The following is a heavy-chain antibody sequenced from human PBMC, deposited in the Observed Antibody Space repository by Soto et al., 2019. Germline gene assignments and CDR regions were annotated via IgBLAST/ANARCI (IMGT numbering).Heavy chain of an antibody. CDR3: ARGGIGMVRTFDH. D-gene: IGHD3-10*01. J-gene: IGHJ4*02. V-gene: IGHV3-53*01. Sequence: GDLRLSCAASGFTGSSTYMSWVRQAPGKGLEWVSIIFSSGESFYADSVKGGFTISRDSSDKTVYLQLNSLKAEDTAVYYCARGGIGMVRTFDHWGQGTWVTVS. CDR1: GFTGSSTY. CDR2: IFSSGES.